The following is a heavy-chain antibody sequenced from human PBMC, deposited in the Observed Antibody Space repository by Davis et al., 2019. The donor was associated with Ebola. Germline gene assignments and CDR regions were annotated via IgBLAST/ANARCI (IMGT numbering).Heavy chain of an antibody. CDR3: ARGRRIMITFGGVIGNDY. CDR1: GGSVSSGGHS. CDR2: IYYSGTT. J-gene: IGHJ4*02. Sequence: SETLSLTCTVSGGSVSSGGHSWGWIRQPPGKGLEWIGYIYYSGTTYYNPSLKSRVTISVDTSKNQFSLKLSSVTAADTAVYYCARGRRIMITFGGVIGNDYWGQGTLVTVSS. D-gene: IGHD3-16*02. V-gene: IGHV4-30-2*01.